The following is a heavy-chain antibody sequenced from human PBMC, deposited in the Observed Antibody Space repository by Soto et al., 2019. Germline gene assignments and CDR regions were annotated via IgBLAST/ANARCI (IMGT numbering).Heavy chain of an antibody. CDR1: GGSFGNSA. Sequence: ASVKVSCKASGGSFGNSAINWVRQTPGQGLEWLGGFIPVYRTLNYAQKFQGRVTITADESTGTAYMTLSSLASDDTAVYYCATGVIWIGYFTVDSWGQGTRVTVCS. J-gene: IGHJ4*02. V-gene: IGHV1-69*13. CDR3: ATGVIWIGYFTVDS. CDR2: FIPVYRTL. D-gene: IGHD3-3*01.